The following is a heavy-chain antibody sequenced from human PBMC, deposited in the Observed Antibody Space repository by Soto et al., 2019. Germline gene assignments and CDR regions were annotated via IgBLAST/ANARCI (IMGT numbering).Heavy chain of an antibody. V-gene: IGHV1-2*04. CDR1: GYTFIGYY. J-gene: IGHJ6*02. Sequence: XSVKVSCKASGYTFIGYYMHWVRQAPGQGLEWMGWINPNSGGTNYAQKFQGWVTMTRDTSISTAYMELSRLRSDDTAVYYCASGADHLARGMVVWGPGSTVTVFS. D-gene: IGHD4-17*01. CDR3: ASGADHLARGMVV. CDR2: INPNSGGT.